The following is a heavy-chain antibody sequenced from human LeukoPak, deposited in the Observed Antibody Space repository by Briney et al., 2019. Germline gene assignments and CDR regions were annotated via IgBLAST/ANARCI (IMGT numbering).Heavy chain of an antibody. J-gene: IGHJ4*02. CDR3: ARIPVAGTQGDY. Sequence: SETLSLTCTVSGGSISSSSYYWGWIRQPPGKGLEWIGSIYYSGSTYYNPSLKSRVTISVDTSKNQFSLKLSSVTAADTAAYYCARIPVAGTQGDYWGQGTLVTASS. CDR2: IYYSGST. D-gene: IGHD6-19*01. V-gene: IGHV4-39*01. CDR1: GGSISSSSYY.